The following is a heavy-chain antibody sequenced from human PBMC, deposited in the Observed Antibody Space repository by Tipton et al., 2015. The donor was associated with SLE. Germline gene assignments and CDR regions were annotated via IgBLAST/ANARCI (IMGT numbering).Heavy chain of an antibody. CDR3: ARVVQWLAPFDY. CDR2: ISSSGSTI. D-gene: IGHD6-19*01. Sequence: SLRLSCAASGFTFSSYEMNWVRQAPGKGLEWVSYISSSGSTIYYADSVKGRFTISRDNAKNSLYLQMNSLRAEDTAVYYCARVVQWLAPFDYWGQGTLVTVSS. CDR1: GFTFSSYE. J-gene: IGHJ4*02. V-gene: IGHV3-48*03.